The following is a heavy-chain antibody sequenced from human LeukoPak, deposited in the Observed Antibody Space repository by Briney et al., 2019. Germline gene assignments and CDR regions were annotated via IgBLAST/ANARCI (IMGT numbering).Heavy chain of an antibody. CDR2: IYYSGST. D-gene: IGHD3-3*01. CDR3: ARQAPYYDFWSGYYTVNWFDP. J-gene: IGHJ5*02. Sequence: SESLSLTCTVSGGSISSSSYYWGWIRQPPGKRLEWIGSIYYSGSTYYNPSLKSRVTISVDTSKNQFSLKLSSVTAADTAVYYCARQAPYYDFWSGYYTVNWFDPWGQGTLVTVSS. CDR1: GGSISSSSYY. V-gene: IGHV4-39*07.